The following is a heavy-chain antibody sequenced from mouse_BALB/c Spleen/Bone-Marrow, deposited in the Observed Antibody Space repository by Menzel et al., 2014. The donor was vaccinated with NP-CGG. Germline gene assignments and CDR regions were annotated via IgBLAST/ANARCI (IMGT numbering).Heavy chain of an antibody. CDR1: GFTFSNYW. V-gene: IGHV6-6*02. CDR3: NTGFAY. Sequence: DVHLVESGGDLVQPGGSMKLSCVASGFTFSNYWMNWVRQSPEKGLEWVAEIRLKSHNYATRYAESVKGRFTISRDDSKSSVYLQMNNLRAEDSGIYYCNTGFAYWGQGTLVTVSA. J-gene: IGHJ3*01. CDR2: IRLKSHNYAT.